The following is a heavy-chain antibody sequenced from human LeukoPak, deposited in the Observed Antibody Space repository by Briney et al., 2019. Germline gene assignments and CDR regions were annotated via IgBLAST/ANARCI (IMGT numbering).Heavy chain of an antibody. D-gene: IGHD3-10*01. CDR1: GHSLTEMF. CDR3: ATGLLGGTWYYGAMDV. CDR2: FDPEDGET. Sequence: ASVRVSCKISGHSLTEMFMHWVRLAPGRGLEWMGTFDPEDGETTYAQRFQGRVTMTEDTSTDTAYIDLTSLTSEDTALYYCATGLLGGTWYYGAMDVWGQGTTVTVSS. V-gene: IGHV1-24*01. J-gene: IGHJ6*02.